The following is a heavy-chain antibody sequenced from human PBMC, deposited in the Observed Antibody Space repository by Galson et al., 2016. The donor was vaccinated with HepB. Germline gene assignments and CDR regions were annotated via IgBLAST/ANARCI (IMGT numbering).Heavy chain of an antibody. J-gene: IGHJ4*02. CDR1: GFTFSSHG. CDR2: ISSDGPLT. V-gene: IGHV3-23*01. D-gene: IGHD6-19*01. Sequence: SLRLSCAASGFTFSSHGMSWVRQAPGKGPEWVSSISSDGPLTYYADSVKGRFTTSRDNSKNTLYVQLNSLRSEDTAVYYCAKIAVLAMWYFDYWGQGALVTVSS. CDR3: AKIAVLAMWYFDY.